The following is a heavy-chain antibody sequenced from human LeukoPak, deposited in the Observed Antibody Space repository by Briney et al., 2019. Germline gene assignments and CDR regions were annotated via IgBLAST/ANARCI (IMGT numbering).Heavy chain of an antibody. CDR2: IIPILGIA. D-gene: IGHD5-18*01. V-gene: IGHV1-69*04. CDR1: GGTFSSYA. J-gene: IGHJ6*02. CDR3: ASEGGGIQLWFNYYYYGMDV. Sequence: GASVKVSCKASGGTFSSYAISWVRQAPGQGLEWMGRIIPILGIANYAQKFQGRVTITADKSTSTAYMELSSLRSEDTAVYYCASEGGGIQLWFNYYYYGMDVWGQGTTVTVSS.